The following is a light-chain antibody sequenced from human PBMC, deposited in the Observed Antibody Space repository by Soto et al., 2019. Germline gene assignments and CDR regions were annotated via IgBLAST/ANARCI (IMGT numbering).Light chain of an antibody. CDR2: SNN. J-gene: IGLJ7*01. V-gene: IGLV1-44*01. CDR3: AAWDDSLNGAV. CDR1: SSNIGTNP. Sequence: QSVLTQPLSASGTPGQRVSISCSGSSSNIGTNPVNWFRQLPGTAPKLLIYSNNQRPSGVPDRFSGSKSGTSASLAISGLQSEDEADYYCAAWDDSLNGAVFGGGTQLTVL.